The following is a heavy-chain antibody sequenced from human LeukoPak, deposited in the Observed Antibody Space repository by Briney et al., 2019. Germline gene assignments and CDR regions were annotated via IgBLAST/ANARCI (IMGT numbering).Heavy chain of an antibody. Sequence: GGSLRLSCAASGFTFSSYGMHWVRQAPGKGLEWVAVISYDGSNKYYADSVKGRFTISRDNSKNTLYLQMNSLRAEDTAVYYCARPGSSSLTFDYWGQGTLVTVSS. J-gene: IGHJ4*02. V-gene: IGHV3-30*03. CDR1: GFTFSSYG. CDR3: ARPGSSSLTFDY. CDR2: ISYDGSNK. D-gene: IGHD6-13*01.